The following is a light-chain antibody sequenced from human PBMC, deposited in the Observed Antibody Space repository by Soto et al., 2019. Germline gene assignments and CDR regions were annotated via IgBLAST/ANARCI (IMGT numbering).Light chain of an antibody. CDR3: SSYASSGTLYV. J-gene: IGLJ1*01. CDR2: EVT. Sequence: QSALTQPASVSGSPGQSITISCTGTSSDVGAYNFVSWYQHHPGRAPKLIIYEVTYRPSGVSDRFSGSKSGNTASLTVSALQAEDEADYYCSSYASSGTLYVFGTGTKLTVL. V-gene: IGLV2-14*01. CDR1: SSDVGAYNF.